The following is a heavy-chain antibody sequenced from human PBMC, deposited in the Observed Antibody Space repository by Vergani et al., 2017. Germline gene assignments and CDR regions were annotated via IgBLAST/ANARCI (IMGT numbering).Heavy chain of an antibody. J-gene: IGHJ3*02. D-gene: IGHD6-13*01. CDR1: GFTFSSYG. V-gene: IGHV3-30*18. CDR3: AKDRIAAAGSGAFDI. Sequence: VQLVESGGGVVQPGRSLRLSCAASGFTFSSYGMHWVRQAPGKGLEWVAVISYDGSNKYYADSVKGRFTISRDNSKNTLYLQMNSLRAEDTAVYYCAKDRIAAAGSGAFDIWGQGTMVTVSS. CDR2: ISYDGSNK.